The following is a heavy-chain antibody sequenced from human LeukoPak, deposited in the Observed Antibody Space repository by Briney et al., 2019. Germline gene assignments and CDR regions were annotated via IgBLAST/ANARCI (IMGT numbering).Heavy chain of an antibody. CDR3: TYHSMIVTAQVAQGAFDI. CDR2: ISWNSGSI. Sequence: PGGSLRLSCAASGFTFDDYAMHWVRQAPGKGLEWVSGISWNSGSIGYADSVKGRFTISRDNAKNSLYLQMNSLRAEDTALYYCTYHSMIVTAQVAQGAFDIWGQGTMVTVSS. J-gene: IGHJ3*02. CDR1: GFTFDDYA. D-gene: IGHD3-22*01. V-gene: IGHV3-9*01.